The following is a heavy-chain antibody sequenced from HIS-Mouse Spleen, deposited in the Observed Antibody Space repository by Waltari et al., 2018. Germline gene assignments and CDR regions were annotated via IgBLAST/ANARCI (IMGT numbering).Heavy chain of an antibody. J-gene: IGHJ2*01. CDR2: IYYSGST. V-gene: IGHV4-39*07. Sequence: QLQLQESGPGLVKPSETLSLTCTVSGGSISSSSYYWGWIRQPPGKGREWIGSIYYSGSTDYTPHLKSRVPISVDTSKNQFSLKLSSVTAADTAVYYCAREIPYSSSWYGWYFDLWGRGTLVTVSS. D-gene: IGHD6-13*01. CDR3: AREIPYSSSWYGWYFDL. CDR1: GGSISSSSYY.